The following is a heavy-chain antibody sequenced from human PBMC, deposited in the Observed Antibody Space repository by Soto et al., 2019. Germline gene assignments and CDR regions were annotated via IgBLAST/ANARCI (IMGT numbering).Heavy chain of an antibody. CDR2: ISAGSTTI. V-gene: IGHV3-48*02. D-gene: IGHD3-16*01. J-gene: IGHJ4*02. Sequence: GGSLRLSCVAAGFTFSTYSMNWVRQAPGKGLEWVSYISAGSTTIYYADSVKGRFSISRDNAKNSLDMQMNGLRDEDTAMYFCARGTTWGQPHYFDSWGQGTLVTVSS. CDR3: ARGTTWGQPHYFDS. CDR1: GFTFSTYS.